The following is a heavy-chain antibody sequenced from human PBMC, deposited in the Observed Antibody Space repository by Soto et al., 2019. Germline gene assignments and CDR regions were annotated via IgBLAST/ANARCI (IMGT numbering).Heavy chain of an antibody. CDR1: GFTFSSYG. Sequence: VGSLRLSGAASGFTFSSYGMHWVRQAPGKGLEWVAVIWYDGSNKYYADSVKGRFTISRDNSKNTLYLQMNSLRAEDTAVYYCARDSYYDSSGPFDYWGQGTLVTVSS. D-gene: IGHD3-22*01. V-gene: IGHV3-33*01. CDR2: IWYDGSNK. CDR3: ARDSYYDSSGPFDY. J-gene: IGHJ4*02.